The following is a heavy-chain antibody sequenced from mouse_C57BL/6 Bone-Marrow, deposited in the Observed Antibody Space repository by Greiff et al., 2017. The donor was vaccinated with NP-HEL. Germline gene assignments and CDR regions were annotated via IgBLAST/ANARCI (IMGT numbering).Heavy chain of an antibody. Sequence: QVQLQQPGAELVKPGASVKLSCKASGNTFTSYWMQWVKQRPGQGLEWIGEIDPSDSYTNYNQKFKGKATLTVDTSSSTAYMQLSSLTSEDSAVYYCARENYDYDRAWFAYWGQGTLVTVSA. CDR2: IDPSDSYT. CDR1: GNTFTSYW. D-gene: IGHD2-4*01. J-gene: IGHJ3*01. CDR3: ARENYDYDRAWFAY. V-gene: IGHV1-50*01.